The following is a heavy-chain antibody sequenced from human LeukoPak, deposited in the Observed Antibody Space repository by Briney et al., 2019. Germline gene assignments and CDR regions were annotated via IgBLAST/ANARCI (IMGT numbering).Heavy chain of an antibody. CDR3: TTGIYSGYDTLARYDY. D-gene: IGHD5-12*01. CDR2: IKSKTDGGTT. CDR1: GFTFSNAW. Sequence: GGTLRLSCAASGFTFSNAWMSWVRQAPGKGLEWVGRIKSKTDGGTTDYAAPVKGRFTISRDDSKNTLYLQMNSLKTEDTAVYYCTTGIYSGYDTLARYDYWGQGTLVTVSS. J-gene: IGHJ4*02. V-gene: IGHV3-15*01.